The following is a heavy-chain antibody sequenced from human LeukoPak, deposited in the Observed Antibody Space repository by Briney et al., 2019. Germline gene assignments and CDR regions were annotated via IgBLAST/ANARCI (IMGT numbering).Heavy chain of an antibody. V-gene: IGHV4-59*01. CDR2: IYYSGST. CDR1: GGSISSYY. J-gene: IGHJ3*02. CDR3: ARQQLGNDAFDI. D-gene: IGHD6-13*01. Sequence: PSETLSLTCTVSGGSISSYYWSWIRQPPGKGLEWIGYIYYSGSTNYNPSLKSRVTISVDTSKNQFSLKLSSVTAADTAVYYCARQQLGNDAFDIWGQGTMVTVSS.